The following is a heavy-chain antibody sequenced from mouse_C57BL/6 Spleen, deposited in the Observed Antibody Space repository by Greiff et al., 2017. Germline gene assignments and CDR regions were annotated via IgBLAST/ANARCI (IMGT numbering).Heavy chain of an antibody. D-gene: IGHD1-1*01. CDR3: ARKNYGSTDHYFDY. Sequence: VQLQESGAELVRPGTSVKMSCKASGYTFTNYWIGWAKQRPGHGLEWIGDIYPGGGYTNYNEKFKGKATLTADKSSSTAYMQFSSLTSEDSAIYYCARKNYGSTDHYFDYWGQGTTLTVSA. CDR2: IYPGGGYT. CDR1: GYTFTNYW. J-gene: IGHJ2*01. V-gene: IGHV1-63*01.